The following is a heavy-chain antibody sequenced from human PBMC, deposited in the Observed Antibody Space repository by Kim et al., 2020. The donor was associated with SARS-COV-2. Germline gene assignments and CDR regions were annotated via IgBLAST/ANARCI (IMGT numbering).Heavy chain of an antibody. CDR3: ARDGGLLWFGELSSYYYYGMGV. V-gene: IGHV1-3*01. CDR1: GYTFTSYA. Sequence: ASVKVSCKASGYTFTSYAMHWVRQAPGQRLEWMGWINAGNGNTKYSQKFQGRVTITRDTSASTAYMELSSLRSEDTAVYYCARDGGLLWFGELSSYYYYGMGVWGQGTTVTVSS. CDR2: INAGNGNT. J-gene: IGHJ6*02. D-gene: IGHD3-10*01.